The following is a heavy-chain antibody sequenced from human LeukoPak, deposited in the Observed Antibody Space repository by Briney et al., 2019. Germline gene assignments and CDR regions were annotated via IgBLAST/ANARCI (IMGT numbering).Heavy chain of an antibody. J-gene: IGHJ4*02. CDR1: GFTFSSYA. Sequence: PGGSLRLSCAASGFTFSSYAMSWVRQAPGKGLEWVSVISDSAYYADSEKGRFTISRDNSKNTLYLQMNSLRAEDTAVYYCAKPRKVGTTTPELDCWGQGTLVTVSS. D-gene: IGHD1-26*01. V-gene: IGHV3-23*01. CDR2: ISDSA. CDR3: AKPRKVGTTTPELDC.